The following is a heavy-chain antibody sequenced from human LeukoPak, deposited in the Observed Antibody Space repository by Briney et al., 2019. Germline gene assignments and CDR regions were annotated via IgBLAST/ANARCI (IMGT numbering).Heavy chain of an antibody. J-gene: IGHJ4*02. Sequence: ASVKVSCKASGYTFTSYYMHWVRQAPGQGLEWTGIINPSGGSTSYAQKFQGRVTMTRDTSTSTVYMELSSLRSEDTAVYYCARVQWDYYDSSGYYYWGQGTLVTVSS. CDR2: INPSGGST. CDR3: ARVQWDYYDSSGYYY. V-gene: IGHV1-46*01. D-gene: IGHD3-22*01. CDR1: GYTFTSYY.